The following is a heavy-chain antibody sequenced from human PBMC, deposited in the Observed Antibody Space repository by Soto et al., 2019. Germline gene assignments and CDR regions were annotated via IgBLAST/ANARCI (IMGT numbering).Heavy chain of an antibody. CDR3: ARDLIAAAGDNWFDP. D-gene: IGHD6-13*01. Sequence: ASVKVSCKASGYTFTSYGISWVRQAPGQGLEWMGWISAYNGNTNYAQKLQGRVTMTTDTSTSTAYMELRSLRPDDTAVYYCARDLIAAAGDNWFDPWGQGTLVTVSS. CDR1: GYTFTSYG. J-gene: IGHJ5*02. CDR2: ISAYNGNT. V-gene: IGHV1-18*01.